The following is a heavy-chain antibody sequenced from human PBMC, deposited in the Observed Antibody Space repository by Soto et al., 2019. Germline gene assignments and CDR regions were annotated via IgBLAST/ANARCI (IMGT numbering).Heavy chain of an antibody. CDR1: GFTFSNYW. Sequence: EVQLVESGGGLVQPGGSLRLSCAGSGFTFSNYWMHWVRQAPGKGLEWVSRIDHDGTTDYADSVRGRFTISRDNAENTLYLQMNSLRPEDTAVYYCVRDSHGDYGGQGTLFTVSS. CDR3: VRDSHGDY. V-gene: IGHV3-74*01. CDR2: IDHDGTT. J-gene: IGHJ4*02.